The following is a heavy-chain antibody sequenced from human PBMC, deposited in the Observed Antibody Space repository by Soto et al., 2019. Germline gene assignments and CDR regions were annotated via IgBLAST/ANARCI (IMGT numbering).Heavy chain of an antibody. CDR3: ARAYYYDSPWFDP. CDR2: IYYSGST. CDR1: GGSISSYY. Sequence: SETLSLTCTVAGGSISSYYWSWILQPPGKGLEWIGYIYYSGSTNYNPSLKSRVTISVDTSKNQFSLKLSSVTAADTAVYYCARAYYYDSPWFDPWGQGTLVTVSS. V-gene: IGHV4-59*01. D-gene: IGHD3-22*01. J-gene: IGHJ5*02.